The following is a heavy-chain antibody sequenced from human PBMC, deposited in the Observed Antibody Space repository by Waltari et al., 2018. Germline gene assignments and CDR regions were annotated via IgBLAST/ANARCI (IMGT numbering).Heavy chain of an antibody. Sequence: EVQLVESGGGLVQPGRSLRLSCTASGFTFDDYAIHWIRQAPGKGLEWVSGLSWNSGSIGVADSVRGRFTISRDNAKNSLYLQMSSLRAEDTALYYCAKSLSGYQSLDAFDVWGQGTMVTVSS. V-gene: IGHV3-9*01. J-gene: IGHJ3*01. CDR1: GFTFDDYA. CDR3: AKSLSGYQSLDAFDV. CDR2: LSWNSGSI. D-gene: IGHD3-22*01.